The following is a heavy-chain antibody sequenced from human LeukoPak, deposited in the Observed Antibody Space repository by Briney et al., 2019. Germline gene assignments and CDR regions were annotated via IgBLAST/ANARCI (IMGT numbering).Heavy chain of an antibody. J-gene: IGHJ5*02. V-gene: IGHV3-11*04. CDR2: ISGGGTAI. Sequence: GGSLTLSCAASGFTFSDYYMSWIRLAPGKGMDCVAYISGGGTAIYCADSVGGRFTISRDNAKNSLYLEMNSLRVEDTGVYYCARWNRALDTWGQGTLVTVSS. CDR1: GFTFSDYY. D-gene: IGHD1-1*01. CDR3: ARWNRALDT.